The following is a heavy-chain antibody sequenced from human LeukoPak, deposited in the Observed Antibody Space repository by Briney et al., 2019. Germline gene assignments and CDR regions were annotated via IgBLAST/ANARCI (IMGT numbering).Heavy chain of an antibody. CDR1: GYTFTSYG. J-gene: IGHJ6*03. CDR2: ISAYNGNT. Sequence: GASVKVSCKASGYTFTSYGISWVRQAPGQGLAWMGWISAYNGNTNYAQKLQGRVTMTTDTSTSTAYMELRSLRSDDTAVYYCARAYYYDSSGYYPTHYYYYYMDVWGKGTTVTVSS. V-gene: IGHV1-18*01. D-gene: IGHD3-22*01. CDR3: ARAYYYDSSGYYPTHYYYYYMDV.